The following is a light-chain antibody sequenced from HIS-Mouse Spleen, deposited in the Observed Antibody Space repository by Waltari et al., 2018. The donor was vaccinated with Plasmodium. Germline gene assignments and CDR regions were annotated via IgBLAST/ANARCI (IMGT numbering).Light chain of an antibody. Sequence: QSALTQPASVSGSPGQSITISCTGTSSDVGGYNYVSWYQQLPGTAPKLLLYSNNQRPSGVPDRYSGSKSGTSASLAISGLQSEDEADYYCAAWDDSLNGPVFGGGTKLTVL. CDR1: SSDVGGYNY. V-gene: IGLV1-44*01. CDR2: SNN. J-gene: IGLJ2*01. CDR3: AAWDDSLNGPV.